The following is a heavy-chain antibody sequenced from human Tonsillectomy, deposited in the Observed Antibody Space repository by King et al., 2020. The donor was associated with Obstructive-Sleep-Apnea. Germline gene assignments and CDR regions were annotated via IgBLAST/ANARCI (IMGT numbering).Heavy chain of an antibody. CDR1: GGSISSYY. CDR3: ARQTEILTGYFY. D-gene: IGHD3-9*01. CDR2: IYYSGST. J-gene: IGHJ4*02. Sequence: QLQESGPGLVKPSETLSLICTVSGGSISSYYWSWIRQPPGKGLEWIGYIYYSGSTNYNPSLKSRVTISVDTSKNQFSLKLRSVTAADTAVYYCARQTEILTGYFYWGQGTLVTVSS. V-gene: IGHV4-59*08.